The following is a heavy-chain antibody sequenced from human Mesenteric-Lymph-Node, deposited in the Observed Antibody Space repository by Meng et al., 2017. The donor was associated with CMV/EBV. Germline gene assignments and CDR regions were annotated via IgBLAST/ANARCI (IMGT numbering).Heavy chain of an antibody. CDR1: RFTFSSYT. Sequence: GESLKISCAASRFTFSSYTMNWVRQAPGKGLVWVSRINSDGSSTSYADSVKGRFTISRDNAKNTLYLQMNSLRAEDTAVYYCARGIFGGNYWGQGTLVTVSS. CDR3: ARGIFGGNY. D-gene: IGHD3-3*01. CDR2: INSDGSST. J-gene: IGHJ4*02. V-gene: IGHV3-74*01.